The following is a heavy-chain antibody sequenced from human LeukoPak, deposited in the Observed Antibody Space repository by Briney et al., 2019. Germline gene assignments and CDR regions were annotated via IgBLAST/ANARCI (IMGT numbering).Heavy chain of an antibody. V-gene: IGHV4-39*01. CDR1: GGSISSSSHY. J-gene: IGHJ4*02. Sequence: SETLSLTCTVSGGSISSSSHYWGWIRQPPGKGLEWIGSIYYSGSTHYNPSLKSRVTISVDTSKNQFSLKLSSVTVADTAVYYCARHFGGYYFDYWGQGTLVTVSS. CDR2: IYYSGST. D-gene: IGHD2-15*01. CDR3: ARHFGGYYFDY.